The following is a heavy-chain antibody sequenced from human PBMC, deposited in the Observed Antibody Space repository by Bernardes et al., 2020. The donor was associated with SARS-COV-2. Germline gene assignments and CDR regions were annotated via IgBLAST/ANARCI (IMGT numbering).Heavy chain of an antibody. V-gene: IGHV4-61*02. D-gene: IGHD3-16*01. CDR1: GVSISSGAYY. Sequence: SETLSLTCTVSGVSISSGAYYWSWIRQPAGKGLEWLGRMYITGDTNYNPSVQSRVTLSLDTAKNQFSLKLTSVTAADTAVYYCARDVLSGYYSYFDHWGQGTLVTVSS. J-gene: IGHJ4*02. CDR3: ARDVLSGYYSYFDH. CDR2: MYITGDT.